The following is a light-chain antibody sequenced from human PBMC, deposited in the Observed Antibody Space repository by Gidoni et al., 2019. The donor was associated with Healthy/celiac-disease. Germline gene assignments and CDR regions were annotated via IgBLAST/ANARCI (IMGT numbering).Light chain of an antibody. V-gene: IGLV1-44*01. CDR1: SSNIGSNT. CDR3: AAWDDSLNGPSVV. CDR2: SNK. J-gene: IGLJ2*01. Sequence: QSVLTQPPSASGTPGQRATISCYGSSSNIGSNTVHWYQQLPGTSPKLLIYSNKQRPSGVPDRCSGSKSGTSASLAISGLQSEDEADYYCAAWDDSLNGPSVVFGGGTKLTVL.